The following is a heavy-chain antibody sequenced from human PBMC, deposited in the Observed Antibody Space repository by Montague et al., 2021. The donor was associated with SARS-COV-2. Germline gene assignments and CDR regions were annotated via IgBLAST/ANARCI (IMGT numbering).Heavy chain of an antibody. CDR1: GASISSNNW. CDR2: IYHSGST. Sequence: SETLSLTCAVSGASISSNNWWSWVRQPPGKGLEWIGEIYHSGSTNYNPSLKSRVTISVDTSKNQFSLKLSSVTAADTAVYYCARDPLYYYDSSGLLLDWYFDLWGRGTLVTVSS. CDR3: ARDPLYYYDSSGLLLDWYFDL. J-gene: IGHJ2*01. V-gene: IGHV4-4*02. D-gene: IGHD3-22*01.